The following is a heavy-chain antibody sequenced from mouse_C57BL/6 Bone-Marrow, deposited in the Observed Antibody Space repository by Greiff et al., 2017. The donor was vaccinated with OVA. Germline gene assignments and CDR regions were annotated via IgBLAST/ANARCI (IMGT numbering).Heavy chain of an antibody. CDR2: IRSKSNNYAT. CDR3: VSPSGFAY. CDR1: GFSFNTYA. Sequence: EVQLQQSGGGLVQPKGSLKLSCAASGFSFNTYAMNWVRQAPGKGLEWVARIRSKSNNYATYYADSVKDRFTISRDDSESMLYLQMNNLKTEDTAMYYCVSPSGFAYWGQGTLVTVSA. D-gene: IGHD1-3*01. V-gene: IGHV10-1*01. J-gene: IGHJ3*01.